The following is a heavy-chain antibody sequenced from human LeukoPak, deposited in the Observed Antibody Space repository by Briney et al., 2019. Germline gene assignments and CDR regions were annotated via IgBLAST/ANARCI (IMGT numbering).Heavy chain of an antibody. D-gene: IGHD3-9*01. V-gene: IGHV3-23*01. CDR2: ISGSGVGT. Sequence: GGSLRLSCAGSGFIFRNYAMSWVRQAPGMGLEWVSAISGSGVGTNYADSVKGRFTISRDNSKNTPYLQMNSLRAEDTAVYYCAKNGRDDHDKYFFDFWGQGTQVTVSS. J-gene: IGHJ4*02. CDR1: GFIFRNYA. CDR3: AKNGRDDHDKYFFDF.